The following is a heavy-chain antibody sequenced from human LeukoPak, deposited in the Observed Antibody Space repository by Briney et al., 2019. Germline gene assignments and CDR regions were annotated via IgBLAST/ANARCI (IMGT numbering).Heavy chain of an antibody. CDR3: ARAVYSSTWYSRYFDL. J-gene: IGHJ2*01. D-gene: IGHD6-13*01. CDR2: VSTSSSYI. Sequence: SGGSLRLSCAASGFTFDDYGMSWVRQAPGKGLEWVSSVSTSSSYIYYADSVKGRFTISRGNAKKSLYLLMNSLRAGDTAVYYCARAVYSSTWYSRYFDLWGRGTLVTVSS. CDR1: GFTFDDYG. V-gene: IGHV3-21*01.